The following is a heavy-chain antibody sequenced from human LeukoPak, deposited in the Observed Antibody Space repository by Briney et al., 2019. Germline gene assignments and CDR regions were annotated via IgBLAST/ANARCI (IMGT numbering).Heavy chain of an antibody. CDR3: ARDPVLTTIFGDNYFDY. V-gene: IGHV3-30*04. J-gene: IGHJ4*02. CDR1: GFTFSSYA. Sequence: GGSLRLSCAASGFTFSSYAMHWVRQAPGKGLEWVAVISYDGSNKYYADSVKGRFTISRDNSKNTLYLQMNSLRAEDTAVHYCARDPVLTTIFGDNYFDYWGQGTLVTVSS. D-gene: IGHD3-3*01. CDR2: ISYDGSNK.